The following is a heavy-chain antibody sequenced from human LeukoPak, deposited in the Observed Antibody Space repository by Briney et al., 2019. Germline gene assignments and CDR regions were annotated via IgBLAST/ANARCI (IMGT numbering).Heavy chain of an antibody. CDR2: ISGSGGST. Sequence: SGGSLRLSCAASGFTFSSYAMSWVRQAPWKGLEWVSAISGSGGSTYYADSVKGRFTISRDNSKNTLYLQMNSLRAEDTAVYYCAKNAVAGHRILDYWGQGTLVTVSS. CDR3: AKNAVAGHRILDY. CDR1: GFTFSSYA. D-gene: IGHD6-19*01. V-gene: IGHV3-23*01. J-gene: IGHJ4*02.